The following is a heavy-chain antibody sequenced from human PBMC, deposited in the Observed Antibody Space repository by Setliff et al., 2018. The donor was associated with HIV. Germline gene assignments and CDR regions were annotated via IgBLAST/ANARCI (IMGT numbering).Heavy chain of an antibody. V-gene: IGHV3-53*01. CDR3: AVGHYGA. D-gene: IGHD4-17*01. Sequence: LRLSCVASGFTVSTVYMRWARQGPGKGLEYVSVIYADGSTYYADSVKGRFTISRDSSKNTLFLQMDSLRVEDTAVYYCAVGHYGAWGQGTLVTVSS. CDR1: GFTVSTVY. CDR2: IYADGST. J-gene: IGHJ4*02.